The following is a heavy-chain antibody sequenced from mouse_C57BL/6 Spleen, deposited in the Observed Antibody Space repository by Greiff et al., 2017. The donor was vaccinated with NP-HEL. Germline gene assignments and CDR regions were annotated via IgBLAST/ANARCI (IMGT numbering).Heavy chain of an antibody. D-gene: IGHD3-2*02. CDR1: GYSITSDY. CDR3: ARFRAAQAYYYAMDY. J-gene: IGHJ4*01. Sequence: EVKLVESGPGLAKPSQTLSLTCSVTGYSITSDYWNWIRKFPGNKLEYMGYISYSGSTYYNPSLKSRISITRDTSKNQYYLQLNSVTTEDTATYYCARFRAAQAYYYAMDYWGQGTSVTVSS. V-gene: IGHV3-8*01. CDR2: ISYSGST.